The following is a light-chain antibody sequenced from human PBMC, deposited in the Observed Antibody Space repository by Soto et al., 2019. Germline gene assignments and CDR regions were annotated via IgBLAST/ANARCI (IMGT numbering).Light chain of an antibody. CDR2: DVS. J-gene: IGLJ2*01. CDR3: SSYTSSSTPRV. Sequence: QSALTQPASVSGSPGQSITISCTGTRSDVGGYNYVSWFQQHPGKAPKLMIYDVSNRTSGVSNRFSGSKSGNTASLTISGLQAEDEADYYCSSYTSSSTPRVFGGGTKLTVL. CDR1: RSDVGGYNY. V-gene: IGLV2-14*01.